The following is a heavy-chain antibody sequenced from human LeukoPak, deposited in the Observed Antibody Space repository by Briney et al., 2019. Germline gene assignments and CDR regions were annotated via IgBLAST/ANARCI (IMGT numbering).Heavy chain of an antibody. V-gene: IGHV4-34*01. CDR2: INHSGST. CDR3: ARESKTHNDYVSGSYRYTPDYFDY. CDR1: GGSFSGYY. D-gene: IGHD3-16*02. Sequence: SETLSLTWAVYGGSFSGYYWSWIRQPPGKGLEWIGEINHSGSTNYNPSLKSRVTISVDTSKNQFSLKLSSVTAADTAVYYCARESKTHNDYVSGSYRYTPDYFDYWGQGTLVTVSS. J-gene: IGHJ4*02.